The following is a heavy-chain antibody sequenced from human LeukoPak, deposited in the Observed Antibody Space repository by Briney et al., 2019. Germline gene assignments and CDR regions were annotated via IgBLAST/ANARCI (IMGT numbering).Heavy chain of an antibody. V-gene: IGHV4-4*07. CDR2: IYTSGST. Sequence: SETLSLTCTVSGGSISSYYWSWIRQPAGKGLEWIGRIYTSGSTNYNPSLKSRVTMSVDTSKNQFSLKLSSVTAADTAVYYCARVPDLGSCSGGGSCYRLDYWGPGTLVAVSS. CDR1: GGSISSYY. J-gene: IGHJ4*02. D-gene: IGHD2-15*01. CDR3: ARVPDLGSCSGGGSCYRLDY.